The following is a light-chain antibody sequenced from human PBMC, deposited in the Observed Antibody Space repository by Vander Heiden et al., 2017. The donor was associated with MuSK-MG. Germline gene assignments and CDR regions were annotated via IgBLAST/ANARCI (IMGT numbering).Light chain of an antibody. CDR1: QGILNKY. Sequence: ELVLTQSPATLSLSPGERATLSCGASQGILNKYLAWYQQKPGLAPRLLIYDGSTRASGTPDRFSGSGYGTEFTLTINRLEPEDFAMYYCQQYSDSLYTFGQGTKLEIK. CDR3: QQYSDSLYT. CDR2: DGS. V-gene: IGKV3D-20*01. J-gene: IGKJ2*01.